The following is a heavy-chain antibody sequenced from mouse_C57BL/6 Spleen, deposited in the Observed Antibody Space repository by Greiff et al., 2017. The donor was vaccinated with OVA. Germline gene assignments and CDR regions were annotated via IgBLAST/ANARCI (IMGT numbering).Heavy chain of an antibody. CDR3: ARIVTTDWYFDV. CDR2: IIYSGST. V-gene: IGHV3-8*01. CDR1: GYSITGDY. J-gene: IGHJ1*03. Sequence: EVKLVESGPGLAKPSQTLSLTCSVTGYSITGDYWNWIRKFPGHKLEYMGYIIYSGSTYYNPSLKSRISITRDTSKNQYYLQVNSVTTEDTATYYCARIVTTDWYFDVWGTGTTVTVSS. D-gene: IGHD2-5*01.